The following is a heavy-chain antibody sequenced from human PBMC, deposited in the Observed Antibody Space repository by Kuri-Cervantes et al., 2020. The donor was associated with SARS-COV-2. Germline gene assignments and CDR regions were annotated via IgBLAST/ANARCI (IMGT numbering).Heavy chain of an antibody. CDR2: ISAYNGNR. D-gene: IGHD1-7*01. Sequence: ASVKVSCKTSGYTFNNFGIGWVRQAPGQGLEWVGWISAYNGNRNYAQTLQDRLTLTTDTSTSTAYMELRSLRSDDTAVFYCAKDNWNYLRSSYFDFWGQGTLVTVSS. CDR3: AKDNWNYLRSSYFDF. CDR1: GYTFNNFG. V-gene: IGHV1-18*01. J-gene: IGHJ4*02.